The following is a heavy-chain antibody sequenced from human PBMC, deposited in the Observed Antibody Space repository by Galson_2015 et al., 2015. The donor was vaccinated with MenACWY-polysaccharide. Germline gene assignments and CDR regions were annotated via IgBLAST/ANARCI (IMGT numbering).Heavy chain of an antibody. Sequence: SLRLSCAASGFTFSNYWMSWVRRAPGKGLEWVANIKQDGSAEYYVDSVRGRFTISRDNAKNSVYLQMSSLRAEDTAVYYCARDNWDDYWGQGTLVTVSS. CDR3: ARDNWDDY. D-gene: IGHD7-27*01. J-gene: IGHJ4*02. CDR1: GFTFSNYW. V-gene: IGHV3-7*01. CDR2: IKQDGSAE.